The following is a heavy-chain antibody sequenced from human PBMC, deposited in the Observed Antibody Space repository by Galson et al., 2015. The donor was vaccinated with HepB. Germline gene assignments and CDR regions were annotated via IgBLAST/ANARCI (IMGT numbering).Heavy chain of an antibody. D-gene: IGHD3-16*02. J-gene: IGHJ5*02. Sequence: ALVKPTQTLTLTCTFSGFSLSTSGVGVGWIRQPPGKALEWLALIYWDGDKRYSPSLKNRLTITKDTSKNQVVLTMTNMGPVDTATYYCVHMGFMVTLEEVLVNWFDPWGQGTLVTVSP. CDR2: IYWDGDK. CDR3: VHMGFMVTLEEVLVNWFDP. CDR1: GFSLSTSGVG. V-gene: IGHV2-5*02.